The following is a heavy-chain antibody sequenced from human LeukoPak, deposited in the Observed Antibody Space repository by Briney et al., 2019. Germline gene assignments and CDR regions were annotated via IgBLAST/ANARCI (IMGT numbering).Heavy chain of an antibody. J-gene: IGHJ4*02. CDR2: IWYDGSNK. CDR3: VGVAPYGDYEDY. CDR1: GFTFSSYG. V-gene: IGHV3-33*01. D-gene: IGHD4-17*01. Sequence: GRSLRLSCAASGFTFSSYGMHWVRQAPGKGLEWVAVIWYDGSNKYYADSVKGRFTISRDNSKNTLYLQMNSLRAEDTPVYYCVGVAPYGDYEDYWGQGTLVTVSS.